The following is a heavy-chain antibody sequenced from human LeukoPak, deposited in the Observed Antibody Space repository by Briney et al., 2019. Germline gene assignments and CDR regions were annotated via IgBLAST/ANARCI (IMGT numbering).Heavy chain of an antibody. CDR3: ARGKPHAVLGSYYYGMDV. Sequence: GGSLRLSCAASGFTFSDYYMSWIRQAPGKGLEWVSYISSSGKTIYYADSVKGRFTISRDKAKNSLYLQMNSLRAEDTAVYYCARGKPHAVLGSYYYGMDVWGQGTTVTVSS. D-gene: IGHD5-12*01. V-gene: IGHV3-11*01. J-gene: IGHJ6*02. CDR1: GFTFSDYY. CDR2: ISSSGKTI.